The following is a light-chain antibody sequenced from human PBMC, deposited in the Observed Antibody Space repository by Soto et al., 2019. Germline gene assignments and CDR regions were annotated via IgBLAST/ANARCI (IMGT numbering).Light chain of an antibody. CDR1: QSVSSD. J-gene: IGKJ1*01. Sequence: EMVMTQSPATLSVSPGERATLSCRASQSVSSDLAWYQQKPGQAPRLLIYDASTRATGIPARFSGSGSGTEFTLTISGLQSEDFAVYYCQQYNIWPRWTFGQGTKV. V-gene: IGKV3-15*01. CDR3: QQYNIWPRWT. CDR2: DAS.